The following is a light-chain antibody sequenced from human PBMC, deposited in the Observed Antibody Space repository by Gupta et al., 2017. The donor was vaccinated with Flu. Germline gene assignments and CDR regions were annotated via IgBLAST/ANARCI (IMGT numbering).Light chain of an antibody. CDR3: ATWDDSLSEWV. Sequence: QSVLTQPPSASGTPGQRVTISCSGSTANIGSNYVFWYQQLPGTAPKLRIYRNEQRPSGVPTRFSGSKSGTSASLALSGLRSEEEADDYCATWDDSLSEWVFGGGTKLTVL. V-gene: IGLV1-47*01. J-gene: IGLJ3*02. CDR1: TANIGSNY. CDR2: RNE.